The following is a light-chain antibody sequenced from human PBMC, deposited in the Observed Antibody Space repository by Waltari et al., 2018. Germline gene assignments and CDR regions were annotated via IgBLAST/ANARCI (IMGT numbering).Light chain of an antibody. CDR2: DAS. CDR1: QTVSKNY. Sequence: EIVLTQSPGTLSLSPGERATLSCRASQTVSKNYLAWYQQKPGQAPRLLIDDASNRDTGSTDRFSGSGSGTDFTLTISRLEPEDFAVYYCQQCAISPLTFGGGTKVEI. J-gene: IGKJ4*01. V-gene: IGKV3-20*01. CDR3: QQCAISPLT.